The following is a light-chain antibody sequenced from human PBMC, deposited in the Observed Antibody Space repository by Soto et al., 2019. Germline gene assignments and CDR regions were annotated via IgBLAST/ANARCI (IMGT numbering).Light chain of an antibody. Sequence: QSVLTQPPPVSAAPGQKVTISCSGSSSNIGNNYVSWYQQLPGTAPKLLIYDNNKRPSGIPDRFSGSKSGTSATLGITGLQTGDEADYYCGTWDSSLSAHVFGTGTKVTVL. CDR2: DNN. CDR3: GTWDSSLSAHV. CDR1: SSNIGNNY. J-gene: IGLJ1*01. V-gene: IGLV1-51*01.